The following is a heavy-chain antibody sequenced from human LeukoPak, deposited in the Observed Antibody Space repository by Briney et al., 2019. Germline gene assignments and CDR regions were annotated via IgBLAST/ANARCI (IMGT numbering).Heavy chain of an antibody. CDR3: ARMRRYCSSTSCPHNWFDP. D-gene: IGHD2-2*01. Sequence: VKVSCKASGYTFTSYGISWVRQAPGQGLEWRGWISAYNGNTNYAQKLQGRVTMTTDTSTSTAYMELRSLRSDDTAVYYCARMRRYCSSTSCPHNWFDPWGQGTLVTVSS. CDR1: GYTFTSYG. CDR2: ISAYNGNT. V-gene: IGHV1-18*01. J-gene: IGHJ5*02.